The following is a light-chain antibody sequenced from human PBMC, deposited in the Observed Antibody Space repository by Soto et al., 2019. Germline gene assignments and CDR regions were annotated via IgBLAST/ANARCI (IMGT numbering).Light chain of an antibody. CDR3: QHYDHWPLT. CDR1: QNVRSN. V-gene: IGKV3-15*01. J-gene: IGKJ4*01. CDR2: GAS. Sequence: ELVMTQSPATLSLSPGESATLSCRASQNVRSNLAWYQQKPGQAPSLLIYGASTRATGIPDRLSGSGSGTEFTLTISRLQSEDFAVYYCQHYDHWPLTCGGGTKVDIK.